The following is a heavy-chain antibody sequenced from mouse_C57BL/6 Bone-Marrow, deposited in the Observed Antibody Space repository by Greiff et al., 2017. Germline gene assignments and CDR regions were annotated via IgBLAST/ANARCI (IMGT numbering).Heavy chain of an antibody. Sequence: QVQLQQSGAELVRPGTSVKLSCKASGYTFTSYWMHWVKQRPGQGLEWIGVIDPSDSYTNYNQKFKGKATLTVATSSSTAYMQLSSLPSDDSAVYYCSRRDIAGYVAWFAYWGQGTLVTVSA. CDR3: SRRDIAGYVAWFAY. D-gene: IGHD3-2*02. CDR2: IDPSDSYT. V-gene: IGHV1-59*01. CDR1: GYTFTSYW. J-gene: IGHJ3*01.